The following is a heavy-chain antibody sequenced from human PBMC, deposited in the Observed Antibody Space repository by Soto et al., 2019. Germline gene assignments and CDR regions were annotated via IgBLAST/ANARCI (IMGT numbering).Heavy chain of an antibody. CDR1: GGTFSSYT. V-gene: IGHV1-69*02. J-gene: IGHJ2*01. CDR3: ATRYCSGGSCYSRPSLNCYFDL. CDR2: IIPILGIA. Sequence: QVQLVQSGAEVKKPGSSVKVSCKASGGTFSSYTISWVRQAPGQGLEWMGRIIPILGIANYAQKFQGRVTITADKSTSTDDVELSSVRSEDTAVYYCATRYCSGGSCYSRPSLNCYFDLWGRGTLVTVSS. D-gene: IGHD2-15*01.